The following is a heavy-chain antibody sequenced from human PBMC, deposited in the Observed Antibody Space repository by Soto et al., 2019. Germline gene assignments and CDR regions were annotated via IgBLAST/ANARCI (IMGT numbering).Heavy chain of an antibody. CDR2: IDLNSDDT. CDR1: GYTFTAYH. CDR3: AGRDFTYGLDV. V-gene: IGHV1-2*02. Sequence: GASVKVSCKASGYTFTAYHMHWVRQAPGQGLEWMGWIDLNSDDTKYALKFQGRVTMTRDTSIDTGYMELSRLRSDDTAIYYCAGRDFTYGLDVWGQGTTVTVSS. J-gene: IGHJ6*02.